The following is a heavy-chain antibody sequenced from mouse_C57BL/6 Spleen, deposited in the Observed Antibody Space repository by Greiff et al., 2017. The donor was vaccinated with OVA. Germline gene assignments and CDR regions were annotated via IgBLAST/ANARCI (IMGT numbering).Heavy chain of an antibody. CDR3: TRWNSNYADAMDY. J-gene: IGHJ4*01. CDR1: GYTFTGYW. CDR2: ILPGSGGT. D-gene: IGHD2-5*01. V-gene: IGHV1-9*01. Sequence: VQLQQSGAELMKPGASVKLSCKATGYTFTGYWIEWVKQRPGRGLEWIGEILPGSGGTNYNEKFKGKATFTADTSSNTAYMQLSSLTTEDSAIYYGTRWNSNYADAMDYWGQGTSVTVSS.